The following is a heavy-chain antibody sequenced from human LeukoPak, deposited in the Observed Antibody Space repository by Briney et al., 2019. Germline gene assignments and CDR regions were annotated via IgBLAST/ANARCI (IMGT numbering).Heavy chain of an antibody. V-gene: IGHV1-2*06. D-gene: IGHD3-22*01. CDR1: GYTITGYY. J-gene: IGHJ4*02. CDR2: INPNSGGT. Sequence: ASVKVSCKASGYTITGYYMHWVRQAPGQGLEWMGRINPNSGGTNYAQKFQGRVTMTRDTSISTAYMELSRLRSDDTAVYYCARDSIVVGSIDYWGQGTLVTVSS. CDR3: ARDSIVVGSIDY.